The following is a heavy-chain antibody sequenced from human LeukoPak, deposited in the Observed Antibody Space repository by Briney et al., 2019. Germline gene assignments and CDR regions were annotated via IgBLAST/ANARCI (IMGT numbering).Heavy chain of an antibody. CDR2: TYYRSKWYN. Sequence: SQTLSLTCAISGDSVSSNSAAWNWIRQSPSRGLEWLGRTYYRSKWYNDYAVSVKIRITINPDTSKNQFSLQLSSVTPEDTAVYYCARQNNTYHHYNLGWFDPWGQGTLVTVSS. V-gene: IGHV6-1*01. CDR3: ARQNNTYHHYNLGWFDP. D-gene: IGHD5-24*01. J-gene: IGHJ5*02. CDR1: GDSVSSNSAA.